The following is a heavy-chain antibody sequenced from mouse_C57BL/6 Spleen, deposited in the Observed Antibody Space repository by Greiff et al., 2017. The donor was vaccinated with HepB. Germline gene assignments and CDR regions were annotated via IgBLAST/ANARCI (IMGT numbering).Heavy chain of an antibody. V-gene: IGHV1-82*01. D-gene: IGHD1-1*01. CDR3: ARDDYYGSSYGWFAY. J-gene: IGHJ3*01. CDR1: GYAFSSSW. CDR2: IYPGDGDT. Sequence: QVQLKQSGPELVKPGASVKISCKASGYAFSSSWMNWVKQRPGKGLEWIGRIYPGDGDTNYNGKFKGKATLTADKSSSTAYMQLSSLTSEDSAVYFCARDDYYGSSYGWFAYWGQGTLVTVSA.